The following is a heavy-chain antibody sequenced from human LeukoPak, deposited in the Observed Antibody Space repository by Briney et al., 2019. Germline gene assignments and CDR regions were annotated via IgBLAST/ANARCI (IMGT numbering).Heavy chain of an antibody. J-gene: IGHJ4*02. V-gene: IGHV3-30*18. CDR2: ISYDGSNK. CDR1: GFTFSSYG. D-gene: IGHD3-22*01. Sequence: GRSLRLSCAASGFTFSSYGMHWVRQAPGKGLEWVAVISYDGSNKYYADSVKGRFTISRDNSKNTLYLQMNSLRAEDTAVYYCAKDRDYYDSSGVDYWGQGTLVTVSS. CDR3: AKDRDYYDSSGVDY.